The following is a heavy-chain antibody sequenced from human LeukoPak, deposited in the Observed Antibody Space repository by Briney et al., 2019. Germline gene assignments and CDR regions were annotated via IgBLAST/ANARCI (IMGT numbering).Heavy chain of an antibody. V-gene: IGHV4-59*08. D-gene: IGHD3-16*02. CDR1: GGSISSYY. J-gene: IGHJ6*02. Sequence: PSETLSLTCTVSGGSISSYYWSWIRQPPGKGLEWIGYIYDSGSTNYNPSLKSRVTISVDTSKNQFSLKLSSVTAADTAVYYCARHHYDYVWGSYRYYGMDVWGQGTTVTVSS. CDR2: IYDSGST. CDR3: ARHHYDYVWGSYRYYGMDV.